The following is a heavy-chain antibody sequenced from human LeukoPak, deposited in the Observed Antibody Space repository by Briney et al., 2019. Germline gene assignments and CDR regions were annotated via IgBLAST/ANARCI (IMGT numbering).Heavy chain of an antibody. CDR1: GGSFSGYY. Sequence: SETLSLTCAVYGGSFSGYYWSWIRQPPGKGLEWIEEINHSGSTNYNPSLKSRVTISVDTSKNQFSLKLSSVTAADTAVYYCARGPSSDYGDYVLPTDYWGQGTLVTVSS. CDR3: ARGPSSDYGDYVLPTDY. J-gene: IGHJ4*02. V-gene: IGHV4-34*01. D-gene: IGHD4-17*01. CDR2: INHSGST.